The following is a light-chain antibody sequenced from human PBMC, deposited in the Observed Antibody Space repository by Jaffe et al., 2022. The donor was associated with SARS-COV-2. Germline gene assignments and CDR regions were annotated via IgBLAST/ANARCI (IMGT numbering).Light chain of an antibody. CDR2: STS. CDR3: LLYYGGAWV. V-gene: IGLV7-43*01. J-gene: IGLJ3*02. Sequence: QTVVTQEPSLTVSPGGTVTLTCASSTGAVTSGYYPNWLQQKPGQAPRALIYSTSNKYSWTPARFSGSLLGVKAALTLSGVQPEDEAEYYCLLYYGGAWVFGGGTKLTVL. CDR1: TGAVTSGYY.